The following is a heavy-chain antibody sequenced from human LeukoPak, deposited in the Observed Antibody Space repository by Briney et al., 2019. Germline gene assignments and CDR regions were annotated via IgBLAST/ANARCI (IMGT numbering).Heavy chain of an antibody. CDR2: TYYRSKWYN. D-gene: IGHD3-10*01. CDR3: ARGNMVRGVIYYYYYGMDV. CDR1: GDSVSSNSAA. V-gene: IGHV6-1*01. J-gene: IGHJ6*02. Sequence: SQTLSLTCAISGDSVSSNSAAWNWIRQSPSRGLEWLGSTYYRSKWYNDYAVSVKSRITIHPDTSQNQFSLQLNSVTPEDTAVYYCARGNMVRGVIYYYYYGMDVWGQGTTVTASS.